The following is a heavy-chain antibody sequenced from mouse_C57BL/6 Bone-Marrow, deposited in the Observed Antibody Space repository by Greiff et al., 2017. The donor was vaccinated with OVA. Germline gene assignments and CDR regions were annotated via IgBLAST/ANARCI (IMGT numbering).Heavy chain of an antibody. V-gene: IGHV3-6*01. CDR2: ISYDGSN. CDR1: GYSITSGYY. CDR3: AREGITTVVEGFAY. Sequence: DVQLQESGPGLVKPSQSLSLTCSVTGYSITSGYYWNWIRQFPGNKLEWMGYISYDGSNNYNPSLKNRITITRDTSKNQFFLKLKSVTTEDTATYYCAREGITTVVEGFAYWGQGTLVTVSA. J-gene: IGHJ3*01. D-gene: IGHD1-1*01.